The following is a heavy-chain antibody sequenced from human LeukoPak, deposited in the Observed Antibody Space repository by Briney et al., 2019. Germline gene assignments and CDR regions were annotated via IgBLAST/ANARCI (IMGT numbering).Heavy chain of an antibody. J-gene: IGHJ4*02. V-gene: IGHV1-69*06. D-gene: IGHD6-13*01. CDR3: ASYYSSSWYAKFDY. CDR2: IIPIFGTA. Sequence: ASVKVSCKASGGTSSSYAISWVRQAPGQGLEWMGGIIPIFGTANYAQKFQGRVTITADKSTSTAYMELSSLRSEDTAVYYCASYYSSSWYAKFDYWGQGTLVTVSS. CDR1: GGTSSSYA.